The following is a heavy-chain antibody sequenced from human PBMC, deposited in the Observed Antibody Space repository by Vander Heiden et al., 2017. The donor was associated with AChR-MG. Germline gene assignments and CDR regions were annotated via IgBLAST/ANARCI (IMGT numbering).Heavy chain of an antibody. CDR1: GEPSTGYY. J-gene: IGHJ4*02. CDR3: ARGGDYGDYGLW. D-gene: IGHD4-17*01. Sequence: QVQLVQSGAEVKKPGASVKVRGKASGEPSTGYYIHWGRPPPGQGLAWMGWINPNSGGTNYAQKFQGRVTMTRNTSISTAYMELSRLRSDDTAVYYCARGGDYGDYGLWWGQGTLVTVSS. V-gene: IGHV1-2*02. CDR2: INPNSGGT.